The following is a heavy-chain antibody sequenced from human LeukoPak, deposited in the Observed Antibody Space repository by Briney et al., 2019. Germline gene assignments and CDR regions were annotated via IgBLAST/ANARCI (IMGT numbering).Heavy chain of an antibody. J-gene: IGHJ4*02. Sequence: GGSLRLSCVGSGFTVSNNYMSWVRQAPGKGLEWLSVIYNGGSTYYADSVKGRFAISSDNYRNTLYLQMNSLRAEDTAVYHCTRTPLKTGALRGWGQGTLVTVSS. V-gene: IGHV3-66*01. D-gene: IGHD7-27*01. CDR1: GFTVSNNY. CDR2: IYNGGST. CDR3: TRTPLKTGALRG.